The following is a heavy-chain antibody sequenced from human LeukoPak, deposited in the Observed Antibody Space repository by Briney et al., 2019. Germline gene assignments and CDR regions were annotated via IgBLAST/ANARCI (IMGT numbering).Heavy chain of an antibody. J-gene: IGHJ4*02. D-gene: IGHD4-17*01. CDR2: INSDGSST. CDR1: GFTFSSYW. Sequence: PGGSLRISCAASGFTFSSYWKHWVRQAPGKGLVWVSRINSDGSSTSYADSVKGRFTISRDNAKNTLYLQMNSLRAEDTAVYYCARGFPTTVTVDYWGQGTLVTVSS. CDR3: ARGFPTTVTVDY. V-gene: IGHV3-74*01.